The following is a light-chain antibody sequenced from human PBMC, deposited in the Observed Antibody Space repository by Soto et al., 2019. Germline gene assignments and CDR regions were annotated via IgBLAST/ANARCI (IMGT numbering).Light chain of an antibody. V-gene: IGKV1-5*03. Sequence: DIQMTPSPSTLSESVGDRVTITCRASRSISSWLAWYQQKPGKAPKLLIYKASSLESGVPSRFSGSGSGTEFTLTISSLQPDDFATYYCQQYNSYPWTFGQGTKVDIK. CDR1: RSISSW. CDR2: KAS. CDR3: QQYNSYPWT. J-gene: IGKJ1*01.